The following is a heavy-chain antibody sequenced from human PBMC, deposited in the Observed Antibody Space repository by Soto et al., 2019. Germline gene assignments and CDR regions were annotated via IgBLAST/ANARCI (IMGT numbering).Heavy chain of an antibody. J-gene: IGHJ3*02. D-gene: IGHD6-13*01. V-gene: IGHV4-39*01. Sequence: SETLSLTCTVSGGSISSSSYYWGWIRQPPGKGLEWIGSIYYSGSTYYNPSLKSRVTISVDTSKNQFSLKLSSVTAADTAVYYCARQSGIAAAGDAFDIWGQGTMVTVSS. CDR2: IYYSGST. CDR1: GGSISSSSYY. CDR3: ARQSGIAAAGDAFDI.